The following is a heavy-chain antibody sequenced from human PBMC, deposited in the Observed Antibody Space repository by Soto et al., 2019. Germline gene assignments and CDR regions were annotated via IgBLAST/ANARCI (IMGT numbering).Heavy chain of an antibody. Sequence: ASVKVSGKAPRDTVTSYYINWVRQAPGQGLEWMGVINPHGGSTAYAQKFKGRVTLTRDTSASTVYMEVSSLTSEDTAMYYCARSSGGNFGIIIEGTNWFDPWGKGTLVTVSS. J-gene: IGHJ5*02. D-gene: IGHD1-26*01. CDR1: RDTVTSYY. V-gene: IGHV1-46*01. CDR2: INPHGGST. CDR3: ARSSGGNFGIIIEGTNWFDP.